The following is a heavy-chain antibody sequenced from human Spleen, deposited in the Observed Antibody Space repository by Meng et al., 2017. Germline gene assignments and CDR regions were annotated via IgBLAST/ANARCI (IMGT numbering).Heavy chain of an antibody. CDR2: IDFDGSST. J-gene: IGHJ4*02. Sequence: EVQLVESGGGLVQPGGSLGLSCAASGLTFSSYWMYWVRQAPGKGLVWVSRIDFDGSSTSYADSVKGRFTISRDNARNTVFLQMNSLRAEDTAVYYCAKFGAMRYYDFWGQGTLVTVSS. D-gene: IGHD4/OR15-4a*01. V-gene: IGHV3-74*01. CDR1: GLTFSSYW. CDR3: AKFGAMRYYDF.